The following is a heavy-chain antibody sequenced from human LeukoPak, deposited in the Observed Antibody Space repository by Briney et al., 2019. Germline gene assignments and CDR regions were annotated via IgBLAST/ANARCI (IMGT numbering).Heavy chain of an antibody. CDR1: GFTFSSYW. Sequence: GGSLRLSCAASGFTFSSYWMHWVRQAPGKGLVWVSHIKSDGSSTRYADSVKGRFTISRDNAKNTLYLQMNNLRAEDTAVYYCARDKQVVVGATTAYDYWGQGTLVTVSS. J-gene: IGHJ4*02. CDR3: ARDKQVVVGATTAYDY. D-gene: IGHD1-26*01. CDR2: IKSDGSST. V-gene: IGHV3-74*01.